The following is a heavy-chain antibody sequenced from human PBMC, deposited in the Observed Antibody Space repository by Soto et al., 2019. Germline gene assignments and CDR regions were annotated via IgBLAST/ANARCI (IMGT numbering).Heavy chain of an antibody. CDR3: ARGGAGAGNTHLNY. CDR1: GYTFTNYA. V-gene: IGHV1-3*01. J-gene: IGHJ4*01. Sequence: ASVKVSCKASGYTFTNYAIHWLRHGPRQMRAWLGWSNVGDRKTKYSQKLRGRVTITRDRCVSTAYKELSSLRSEATAVYYRARGGAGAGNTHLNY. CDR2: SNVGDRKT. D-gene: IGHD6-19*01.